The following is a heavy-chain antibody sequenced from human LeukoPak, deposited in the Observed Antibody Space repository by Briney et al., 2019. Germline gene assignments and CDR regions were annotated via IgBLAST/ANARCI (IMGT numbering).Heavy chain of an antibody. D-gene: IGHD3-10*01. CDR3: ARGLLGFSFDY. V-gene: IGHV4-34*01. Sequence: PSGTLSLTCAVYGGSFSGYYWSWIRQPPGKGLEWIGEINHSGSTNYNPSLKSRVTISVDTSKNQFSLKLSSVTAADTAVYYCARGLLGFSFDYWGQGTLVTVSS. CDR1: GGSFSGYY. CDR2: INHSGST. J-gene: IGHJ4*02.